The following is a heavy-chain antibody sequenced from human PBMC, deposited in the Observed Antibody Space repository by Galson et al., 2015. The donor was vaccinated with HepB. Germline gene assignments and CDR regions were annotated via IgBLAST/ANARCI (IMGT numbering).Heavy chain of an antibody. CDR1: GFSFNRYD. J-gene: IGHJ4*02. CDR3: VRDKVIRGVVISEDDS. CDR2: ISYDGDDT. D-gene: IGHD3-3*01. V-gene: IGHV3-30*04. Sequence: SLRLSCAASGFSFNRYDMHWVRQAPGEGLEWVALISYDGDDTYYADSVQGRFTISRDNSKNTLYLQMNRLRHEDTAVYFCVRDKVIRGVVISEDDSWGQGILVTVSS.